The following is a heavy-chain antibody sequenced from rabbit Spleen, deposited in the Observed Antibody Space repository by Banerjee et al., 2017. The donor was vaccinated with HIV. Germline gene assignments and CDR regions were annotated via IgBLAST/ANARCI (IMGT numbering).Heavy chain of an antibody. CDR3: ARSVYSGGIPATAFIRLDL. D-gene: IGHD4-1*01. CDR1: GFPFSNKAV. CDR2: IYTGNSKT. Sequence: QEQLVESGGGLVKPGASLTLTCKASGFPFSNKAVMCWVRQAPGKGLEWIACIYTGNSKTYYADWAKGRFTISRTSSTSMSLQMTSLAVADTASYFCARSVYSGGIPATAFIRLDLWGPGTLVTVS. J-gene: IGHJ3*01. V-gene: IGHV1S45*01.